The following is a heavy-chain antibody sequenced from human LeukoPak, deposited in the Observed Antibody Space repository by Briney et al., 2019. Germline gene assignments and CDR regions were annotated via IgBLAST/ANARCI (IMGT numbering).Heavy chain of an antibody. J-gene: IGHJ4*02. Sequence: ASVKVSCKVSGYTLTELSMHWVRQAPGQGLEWMGWISAYNGNTNYAQKLQGRVTMTTDTSTSTAYMELRSLRSDDTAVYYCARDGRSATTVVHYWGQGTLVTVSS. CDR2: ISAYNGNT. D-gene: IGHD4-23*01. V-gene: IGHV1-18*01. CDR3: ARDGRSATTVVHY. CDR1: GYTLTELS.